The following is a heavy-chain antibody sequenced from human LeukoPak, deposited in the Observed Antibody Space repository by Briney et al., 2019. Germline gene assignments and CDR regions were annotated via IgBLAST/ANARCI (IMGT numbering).Heavy chain of an antibody. CDR2: ISYDGSHK. CDR1: GFTVSSNY. V-gene: IGHV3-30*18. J-gene: IGHJ5*02. CDR3: AKGARGDTVTSIVGLNWFDP. D-gene: IGHD4-17*01. Sequence: GGSLRLSCAASGFTVSSNYMSWVRQAPGKGLEWVAVISYDGSHKYYADSVKGRFSISRDNSKNTLYLQMNSLRADDTAVYYCAKGARGDTVTSIVGLNWFDPWGQGTLVTVSS.